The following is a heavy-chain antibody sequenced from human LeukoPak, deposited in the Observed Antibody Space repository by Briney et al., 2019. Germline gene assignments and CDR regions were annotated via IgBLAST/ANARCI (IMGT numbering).Heavy chain of an antibody. CDR2: VSTGSNYI. V-gene: IGHV3-21*01. CDR1: GFTFTSYA. CDR3: ARVFRPSLTVFIIRGAFDI. Sequence: GGSLRLSCAVSGFTFTSYAISWVRQAPGKGLEWVSSVSTGSNYIYYADSVKGRFTISRDNDKNSLYLQMNSLRVEDTAVYYCARVFRPSLTVFIIRGAFDIWGQGTMVTVSS. D-gene: IGHD3-3*01. J-gene: IGHJ3*02.